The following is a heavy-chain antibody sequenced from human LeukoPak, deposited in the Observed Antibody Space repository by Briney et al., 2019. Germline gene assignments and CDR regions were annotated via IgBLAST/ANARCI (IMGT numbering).Heavy chain of an antibody. J-gene: IGHJ5*02. V-gene: IGHV4-59*11. CDR3: ARGRIPYMVQGVSNWFDP. CDR1: GDSISFHF. CDR2: TYYGGST. Sequence: PSETLSLTCSVSGDSISFHFWSWIRQPPGKGLEWIGHTYYGGSTDYNPSLASRVTVSADTSKNQFSLKLSSVTAADTAVYYCARGRIPYMVQGVSNWFDPWGQGTLVTVSS. D-gene: IGHD3-10*01.